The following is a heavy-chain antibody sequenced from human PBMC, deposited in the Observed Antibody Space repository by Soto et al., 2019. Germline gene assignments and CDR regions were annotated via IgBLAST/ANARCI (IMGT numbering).Heavy chain of an antibody. D-gene: IGHD3-16*01. CDR2: IKQDGNEK. J-gene: IGHJ4*02. CDR1: EFIFSDYW. Sequence: GGSLRLSCTPSEFIFSDYWINWVRQAPWKGLEWVANIKQDGNEKYYVDSVKGLFTISRNSNKNSVYLQMSRLKADDTALYYCATSPDYGPRLENWGQGTPVTVSS. CDR3: ATSPDYGPRLEN. V-gene: IGHV3-7*01.